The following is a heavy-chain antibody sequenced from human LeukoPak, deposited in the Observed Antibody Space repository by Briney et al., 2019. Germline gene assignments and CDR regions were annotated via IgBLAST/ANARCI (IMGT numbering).Heavy chain of an antibody. CDR2: INPSGGST. V-gene: IGHV1-46*01. Sequence: ASVTVSCKAAGYSFTSYCMDWVRQAPGQGLEWMGIINPSGGSTSYAQKFQGRVTMTRDTSTSTVYMELSSLRSEDTAVYYCAMYCSNTSCQDYWGQGTLVTVSS. CDR3: AMYCSNTSCQDY. CDR1: GYSFTSYC. D-gene: IGHD2-2*01. J-gene: IGHJ4*02.